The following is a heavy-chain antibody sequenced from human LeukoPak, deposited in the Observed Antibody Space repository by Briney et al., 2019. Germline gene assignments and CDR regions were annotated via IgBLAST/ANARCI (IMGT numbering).Heavy chain of an antibody. CDR3: ARIPTYYYDSSGYYPNDY. D-gene: IGHD3-22*01. J-gene: IGHJ4*02. V-gene: IGHV3-30*03. Sequence: GGSLRLSCAASGFTFSSYGMHWVRQAPGKGLEWVAVISYDGNNQYYADSVKGRFTISRDNSKNTLYLQMNSLRPEDTAVYYCARIPTYYYDSSGYYPNDYWGQGTLVTVSS. CDR1: GFTFSSYG. CDR2: ISYDGNNQ.